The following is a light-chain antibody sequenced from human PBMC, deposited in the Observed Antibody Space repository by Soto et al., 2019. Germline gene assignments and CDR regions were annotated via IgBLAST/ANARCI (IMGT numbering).Light chain of an antibody. CDR1: QNINSH. CDR2: AAS. J-gene: IGKJ2*01. V-gene: IGKV1-39*01. CDR3: QPGYSTPFP. Sequence: DIQMTQSPSSLSASVGDRVTLTCRASQNINSHLNWYQQKPGKPPNLLIYAASTLQSGVPSRFSGSGSGTDFTLTVRNLQPEDFATYYCQPGYSTPFPFGQGTQREI.